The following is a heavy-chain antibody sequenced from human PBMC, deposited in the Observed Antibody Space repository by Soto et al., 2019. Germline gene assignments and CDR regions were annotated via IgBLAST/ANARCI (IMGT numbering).Heavy chain of an antibody. CDR3: AKDISTTVTTGGFDY. CDR2: ISWNSGSI. Sequence: EVQLVESGGGLVQPGRSLRLSCAASGFTVDDYAMHWVRQAPGKGLVWVSGISWNSGSIGYADSVKGRFTISRDNAKNSLYLQMNSLRAEDTALYYCAKDISTTVTTGGFDYWGQGTLVTVSS. D-gene: IGHD4-17*01. V-gene: IGHV3-9*01. J-gene: IGHJ4*02. CDR1: GFTVDDYA.